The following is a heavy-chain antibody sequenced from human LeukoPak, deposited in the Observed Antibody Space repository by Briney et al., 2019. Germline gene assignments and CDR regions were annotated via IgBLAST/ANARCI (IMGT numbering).Heavy chain of an antibody. CDR1: GFTFSSYG. CDR3: AKDRDSGSFRGAFDI. Sequence: GGSLRLSCAASGFTFSSYGMHWVRQAPGKGLEWVALISCDGSNKYYADSVKGRFTISRDNSKNTLYLQMNSLRTEDTAVYYCAKDRDSGSFRGAFDIWGQGTMVTVSS. CDR2: ISCDGSNK. J-gene: IGHJ3*02. V-gene: IGHV3-30*18. D-gene: IGHD1-26*01.